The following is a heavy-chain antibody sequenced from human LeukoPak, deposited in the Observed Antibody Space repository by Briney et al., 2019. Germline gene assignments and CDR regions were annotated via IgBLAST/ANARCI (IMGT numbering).Heavy chain of an antibody. Sequence: SETLSLTCSVSGGSVSSYYWSWIRQPPGKGLEWIGFFHDGGSTVYNPSLKSRVTISVDTSKNQFSLKLSSVTAADTAVYYCARTASDIVGANWFDPWGQGTLVTVSS. CDR2: FHDGGST. CDR3: ARTASDIVGANWFDP. CDR1: GGSVSSYY. V-gene: IGHV4-59*02. J-gene: IGHJ5*02. D-gene: IGHD2-15*01.